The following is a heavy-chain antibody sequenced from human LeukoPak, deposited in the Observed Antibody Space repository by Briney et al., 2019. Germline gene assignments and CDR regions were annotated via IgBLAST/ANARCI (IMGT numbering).Heavy chain of an antibody. CDR1: GFPFSSYA. CDR3: AKFYDILTGYFDY. Sequence: GGSLRLSCAASGFPFSSYAMSWVRQSPGKGLEWVSAISGGNGNTYYAYYPDSVRGRFTIPRDSSKNTLYLQMNSLRAEDTAVYHCAKFYDILTGYFDYWGQGALLTVSS. D-gene: IGHD3-9*01. CDR2: ISGGNGNT. V-gene: IGHV3-23*01. J-gene: IGHJ4*02.